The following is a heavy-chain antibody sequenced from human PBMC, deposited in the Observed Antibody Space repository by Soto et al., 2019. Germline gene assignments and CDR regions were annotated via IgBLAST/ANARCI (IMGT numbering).Heavy chain of an antibody. CDR1: GGTFSRYA. Sequence: QVKLVQSGAEVKKPGSSVKVSCKASGGTFSRYAISWVRQAPGQGLEWMGGITPMFGTANYAQKFQGRVTITADESTSTVHMELRRLRSEDTAVYYCAQTLGSAVAGPGRFDLWGRGTLVIVSS. D-gene: IGHD6-19*01. J-gene: IGHJ2*01. CDR2: ITPMFGTA. CDR3: AQTLGSAVAGPGRFDL. V-gene: IGHV1-69*12.